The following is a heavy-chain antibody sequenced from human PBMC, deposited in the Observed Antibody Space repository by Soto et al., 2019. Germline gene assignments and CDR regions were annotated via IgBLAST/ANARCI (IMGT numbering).Heavy chain of an antibody. Sequence: VQLVESGGGVVQPGRSLRLSCAASGFTFSDYAMHWVRQASGKGLEWVAVVSHDGRNTHYADSVKGRFTISRDSSKNTVSLEMTSLRAEDTAVYYCARGGRQWLVTSDFNYWGQGALVTVSS. D-gene: IGHD6-19*01. CDR3: ARGGRQWLVTSDFNY. V-gene: IGHV3-30*03. CDR2: VSHDGRNT. CDR1: GFTFSDYA. J-gene: IGHJ4*02.